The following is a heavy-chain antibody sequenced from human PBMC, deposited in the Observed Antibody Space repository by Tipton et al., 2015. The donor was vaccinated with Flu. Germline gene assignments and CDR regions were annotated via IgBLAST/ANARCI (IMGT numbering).Heavy chain of an antibody. CDR1: GFTFSSYW. V-gene: IGHV3-7*01. CDR2: IKQDGSEK. D-gene: IGHD3-9*01. J-gene: IGHJ4*02. Sequence: SLRLSCAASGFTFSSYWMSWVRQAPGKGLEWVANIKQDGSEKYYVDSVKGRFTISRDIAKNSLYLQMNSLRAEDTAVYYRARDHRYFDWFPDYWGQGTLVTVSS. CDR3: ARDHRYFDWFPDY.